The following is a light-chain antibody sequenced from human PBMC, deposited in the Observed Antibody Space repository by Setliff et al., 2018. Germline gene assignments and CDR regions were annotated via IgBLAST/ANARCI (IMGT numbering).Light chain of an antibody. CDR1: SSDVGGYHY. J-gene: IGLJ1*01. CDR3: CSYAGNSDG. Sequence: QSVLTQARSVSGSPGQSVTISCTGTSSDVGGYHYGGDYYVSWYQQYPGKAPKLIIYNVNQRPSGVPDRFSGSRSGVTASLTISGLQAEDESDYYCCSYAGNSDGFGTGTKVTVL. CDR2: NVN. V-gene: IGLV2-11*01.